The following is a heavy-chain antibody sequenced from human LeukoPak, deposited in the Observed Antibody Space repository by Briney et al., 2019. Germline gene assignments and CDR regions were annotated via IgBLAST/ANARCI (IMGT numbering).Heavy chain of an antibody. J-gene: IGHJ4*02. CDR1: GGSVSSDIYH. D-gene: IGHD6-13*01. V-gene: IGHV4-34*01. CDR2: INHSGST. Sequence: PSETLSLTCIVSGGSVSSDIYHWSWIRQPPGKGLEWIGEINHSGSTNYNPSLKSRVTISVDTSKNQFSLKLSSVTAADTAVYYCARSPYIAAAGTSDYWGQGTLVTVSS. CDR3: ARSPYIAAAGTSDY.